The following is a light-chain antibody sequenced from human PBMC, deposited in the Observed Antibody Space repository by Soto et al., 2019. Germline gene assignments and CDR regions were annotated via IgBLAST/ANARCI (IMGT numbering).Light chain of an antibody. CDR3: QQYNYLPWT. CDR1: QSISSW. V-gene: IGKV1-5*03. J-gene: IGKJ1*01. Sequence: DIQMTQSPCTLSASVGDRVTITCRASQSISSWLAWYQQKPGKAPKLLIYKASSLESGVPSRFSGSGSGTEFTLTISSLQSEDFTVYFCQQYNYLPWTFCQG. CDR2: KAS.